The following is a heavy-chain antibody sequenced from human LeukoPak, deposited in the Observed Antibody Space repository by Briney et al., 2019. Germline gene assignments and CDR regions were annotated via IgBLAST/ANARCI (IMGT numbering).Heavy chain of an antibody. D-gene: IGHD3-22*01. CDR2: IYHSGNT. CDR1: GYSINNDYY. Sequence: SETLSLTCAVSGYSINNDYYWGWIRQPPGKGLEWIGSIYHSGNTDYNPSLKSRVTISVDTSKNQFSPKLSSVTAADTAVYYCARHLYDSSGYVDYWGQGTLVTVSS. CDR3: ARHLYDSSGYVDY. J-gene: IGHJ4*02. V-gene: IGHV4-38-2*01.